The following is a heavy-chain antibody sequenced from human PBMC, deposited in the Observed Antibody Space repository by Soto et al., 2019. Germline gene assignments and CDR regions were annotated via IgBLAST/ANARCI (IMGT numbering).Heavy chain of an antibody. Sequence: SETLSLTCTVSGDSISTNSYSWGWIRQPPGQGLEWIGLFYYSGSTHYNPSLKSRLTVSVDTSKNQFSLKVSSVTAADTAVYYCARARANWGLYGMDVWGQGTTVTVSS. D-gene: IGHD7-27*01. J-gene: IGHJ6*02. V-gene: IGHV4-39*07. CDR1: GDSISTNSYS. CDR3: ARARANWGLYGMDV. CDR2: FYYSGST.